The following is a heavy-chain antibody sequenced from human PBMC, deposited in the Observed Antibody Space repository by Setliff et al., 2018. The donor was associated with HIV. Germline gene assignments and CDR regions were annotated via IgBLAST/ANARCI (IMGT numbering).Heavy chain of an antibody. CDR2: ISSTSDYI. V-gene: IGHV3-21*01. CDR3: ARDALIVVVPAAIGFDP. CDR1: EFQFTPYV. Sequence: GGSLRLSCSASEFQFTPYVFHWVRQAPGKGLEWVSSISSTSDYIYYADSVKGRFTISRDNAKNSLYLQMNSLRADDTAVYYCARDALIVVVPAAIGFDPWGQGTLVTVSS. J-gene: IGHJ5*02. D-gene: IGHD2-2*02.